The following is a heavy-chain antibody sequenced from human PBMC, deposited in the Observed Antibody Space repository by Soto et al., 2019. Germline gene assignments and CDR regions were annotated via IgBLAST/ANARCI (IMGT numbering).Heavy chain of an antibody. CDR3: ARENYAGYGCCDSAFDT. V-gene: IGHV5-51*01. J-gene: IGHJ4*02. Sequence: GESLKISCQGSGYTFTTYWVGWVRQRPGKGLDWMGNIYPGDSDIKYSPSFQGQVTISVDKSISTAYLQWNSLKASDTAVYYCARENYAGYGCCDSAFDTWGQGTLVTVSS. CDR2: IYPGDSDI. D-gene: IGHD2-2*01. CDR1: GYTFTTYW.